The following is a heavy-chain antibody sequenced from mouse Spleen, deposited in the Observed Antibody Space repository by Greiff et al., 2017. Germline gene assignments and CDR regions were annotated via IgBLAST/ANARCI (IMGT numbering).Heavy chain of an antibody. Sequence: EVQRVESGGGLVKPGGSLKLSCAASGFTFSSYAMSWVRQTPEKRLEWVATISDGGSYTYYPDNVKGRFTISRDNAKNNLYLQMSHLKSEDTAMYYCAREGYYGSSLAYWGQGTLVTVSA. V-gene: IGHV5-4*01. D-gene: IGHD1-1*01. J-gene: IGHJ3*01. CDR1: GFTFSSYA. CDR3: AREGYYGSSLAY. CDR2: ISDGGSYT.